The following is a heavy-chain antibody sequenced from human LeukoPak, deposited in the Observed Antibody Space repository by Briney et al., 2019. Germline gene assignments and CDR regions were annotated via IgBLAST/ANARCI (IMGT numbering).Heavy chain of an antibody. V-gene: IGHV1-18*01. J-gene: IGHJ4*02. CDR3: ARDVDQTYYYDSSGSGY. CDR2: ISAYNGNT. CDR1: GYTFTSYG. D-gene: IGHD3-22*01. Sequence: ASVKVPCKASGYTFTSYGISWVRQAPGQGLEWMGWISAYNGNTNYAQKLQGRVTMTTDTSTSTAYMELRSLRSDDTAVYYCARDVDQTYYYDSSGSGYWGQGTLVTVSS.